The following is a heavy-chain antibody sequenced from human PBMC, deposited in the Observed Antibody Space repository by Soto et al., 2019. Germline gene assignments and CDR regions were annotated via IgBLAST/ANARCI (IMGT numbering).Heavy chain of an antibody. CDR3: AKAFNWDYFSGAFDI. V-gene: IGHV3-9*01. Sequence: DVQLVESGGGLVQPGRSLRLSCAASGFTFDDYAMHWVRQAPGKGLVWVSGISWHSGSIGYGDSVKGRFNISRDNAKNSLYLHMNSLRAEDTALYYSAKAFNWDYFSGAFDIWGQGTMVTVCS. CDR2: ISWHSGSI. J-gene: IGHJ3*02. D-gene: IGHD1-7*01. CDR1: GFTFDDYA.